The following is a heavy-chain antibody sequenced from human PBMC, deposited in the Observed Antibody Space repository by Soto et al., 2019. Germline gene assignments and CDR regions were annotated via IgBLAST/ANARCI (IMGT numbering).Heavy chain of an antibody. V-gene: IGHV3-74*01. Sequence: EVQLVESGGDLIQPGGSLRLSCAASGFTFSSYWMHWVRQAPGEGLVWVSRINSDGSSTNYADSVKGRFTISRDNAKNTLYLQMNSLRAADTAVYFCARGGYCSGGTCYQPKNFDFWGQGTLVTVSS. J-gene: IGHJ4*02. CDR3: ARGGYCSGGTCYQPKNFDF. D-gene: IGHD2-15*01. CDR1: GFTFSSYW. CDR2: INSDGSST.